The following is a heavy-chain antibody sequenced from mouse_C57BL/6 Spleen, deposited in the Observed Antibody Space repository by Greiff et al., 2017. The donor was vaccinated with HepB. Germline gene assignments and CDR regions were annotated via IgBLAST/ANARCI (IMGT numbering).Heavy chain of an antibody. CDR1: GYTFTSYW. CDR2: INPSNGGT. CDR3: ARPFYYYGSSYDYAMDY. D-gene: IGHD1-1*01. J-gene: IGHJ4*01. Sequence: QVQLQQSGTELVKPGASVKLSCKASGYTFTSYWMHWVKQRPGQGLEWIGNINPSNGGTNYNEKFKSKATLTVDKSSSTAYMQLSSLTSEDSAVYYCARPFYYYGSSYDYAMDYWGQGTSVTVSS. V-gene: IGHV1-53*01.